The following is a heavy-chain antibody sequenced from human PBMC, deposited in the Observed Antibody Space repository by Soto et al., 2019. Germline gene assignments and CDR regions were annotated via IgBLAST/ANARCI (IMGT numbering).Heavy chain of an antibody. D-gene: IGHD2-15*01. Sequence: QVQLQQWGAGLLKPSETLSLTCAVYGGSFRSYYWNWIRQPPGKGLEWLGEINHRGSTNYNPSIKSRLPISVDTTKNQYSLKLSSVTAADTAVYYCARVGCSSATCYSTFGYYYYGMDVWGPGNTVTVSS. J-gene: IGHJ6*02. CDR2: INHRGST. V-gene: IGHV4-34*01. CDR3: ARVGCSSATCYSTFGYYYYGMDV. CDR1: GGSFRSYY.